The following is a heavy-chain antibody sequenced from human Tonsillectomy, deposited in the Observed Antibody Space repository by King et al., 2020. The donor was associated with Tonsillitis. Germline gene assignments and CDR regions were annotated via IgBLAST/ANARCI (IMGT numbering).Heavy chain of an antibody. CDR2: IRSIGSTI. V-gene: IGHV3-48*03. D-gene: IGHD6-13*01. J-gene: IGHJ4*02. CDR3: AREGYSSSLVH. CDR1: GFTFSSYE. Sequence: VQLVESGGGLVQPGGSLRLSCAASGFTFSSYEMNWVRQAPGKGLEWVSYIRSIGSTICYADSVKGRFTISRDNAKNSLYLQMNSLRAEDTAVYYCAREGYSSSLVHWGQGTLVTVPS.